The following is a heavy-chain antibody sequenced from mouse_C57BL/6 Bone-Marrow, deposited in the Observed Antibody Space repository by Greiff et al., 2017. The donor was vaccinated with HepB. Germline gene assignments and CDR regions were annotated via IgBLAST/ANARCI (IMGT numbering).Heavy chain of an antibody. J-gene: IGHJ1*03. CDR2: IDPENGDT. CDR1: GFNIKDDY. Sequence: EVQLQQSGAELVRPGASVKLSCTASGFNIKDDYMHWVKQRPEQGLEWIGWIDPENGDTEYASKFQGKATITADTSSNTAYLQLSSLTSEDTAVYYCTRRVLRCTGYFDVWGTGTTVTVSS. CDR3: TRRVLRCTGYFDV. D-gene: IGHD1-1*01. V-gene: IGHV14-4*01.